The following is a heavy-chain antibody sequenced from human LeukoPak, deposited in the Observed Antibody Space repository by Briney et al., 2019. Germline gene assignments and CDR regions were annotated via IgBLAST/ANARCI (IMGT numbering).Heavy chain of an antibody. CDR2: NHYSGSS. V-gene: IGHV4-31*03. CDR1: GASINSGDYY. D-gene: IGHD3-10*01. Sequence: SETLSLTCTVSGASINSGDYYWSWIRQHPGKGLEWIGYNHYSGSSYYIPSLKSRVTISLDTSKNQFSLELTSVTAADTAVYYCARRGVGKAFDHWGQGTLVTVSS. CDR3: ARRGVGKAFDH. J-gene: IGHJ5*02.